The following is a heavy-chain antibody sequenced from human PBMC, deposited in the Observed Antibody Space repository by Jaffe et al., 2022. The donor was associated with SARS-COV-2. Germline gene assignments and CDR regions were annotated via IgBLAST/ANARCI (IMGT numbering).Heavy chain of an antibody. CDR3: ARAKYYDILTGYYGPAHTGGWFDP. V-gene: IGHV1-3*01. J-gene: IGHJ5*02. D-gene: IGHD3-9*01. Sequence: QVQLVQSGAEVKKPGASVKVSCKASGYTFTSYAMHWVRQAPGQRLEWMGWINAGNGNTKYSQKFQGRVTITRDTSASTAYMELSSLRSEDTAVYYCARAKYYDILTGYYGPAHTGGWFDPWGQGTLVTVSS. CDR1: GYTFTSYA. CDR2: INAGNGNT.